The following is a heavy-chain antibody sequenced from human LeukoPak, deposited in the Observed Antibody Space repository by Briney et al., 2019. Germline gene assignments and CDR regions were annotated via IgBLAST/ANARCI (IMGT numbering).Heavy chain of an antibody. V-gene: IGHV2-5*02. Sequence: ASGPTLVKPTQTLTLTCTFSGFSLSTSGVGVGWIRQPPGKALEWLALIYWDDDKRYSPSLKSRLTITRDTSKNQVVLTMTNMAPVDTATYYCAHLNTAGYTVGPHFDYWGQGTLVTVSS. CDR1: GFSLSTSGVG. D-gene: IGHD5-24*01. CDR2: IYWDDDK. J-gene: IGHJ4*02. CDR3: AHLNTAGYTVGPHFDY.